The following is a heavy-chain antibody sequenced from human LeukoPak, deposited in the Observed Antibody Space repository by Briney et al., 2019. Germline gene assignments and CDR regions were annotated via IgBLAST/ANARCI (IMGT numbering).Heavy chain of an antibody. V-gene: IGHV4-30-4*07. CDR2: IYSSGST. D-gene: IGHD3-3*01. CDR1: GASISSDGYS. CDR3: ARGYDFWSGLVGGWFDP. Sequence: SETLSLTCAVSGASISSDGYSWSWIRQPPGKGLECIGYIYSSGSTYYDPSLKSRVTISVDTSNNQFSLKLSSVTAADTAVYYCARGYDFWSGLVGGWFDPWGQGTLVTVSS. J-gene: IGHJ5*02.